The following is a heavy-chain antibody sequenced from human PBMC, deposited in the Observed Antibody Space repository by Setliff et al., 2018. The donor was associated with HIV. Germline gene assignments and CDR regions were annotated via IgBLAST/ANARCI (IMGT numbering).Heavy chain of an antibody. CDR1: GGSISSSSHY. D-gene: IGHD3-22*01. CDR3: ARIWIWVYDSSGYPRSGMKDYFDY. Sequence: SETLSLTCTVSGGSISSSSHYWGWIRQPPGKGLEWIGSIYYSGRTDDNPSLRSRVTISVDTSKNQLSLKVTSVTAADTAVYYCARIWIWVYDSSGYPRSGMKDYFDYWGQGVLVTVSS. CDR2: IYYSGRT. J-gene: IGHJ4*02. V-gene: IGHV4-39*01.